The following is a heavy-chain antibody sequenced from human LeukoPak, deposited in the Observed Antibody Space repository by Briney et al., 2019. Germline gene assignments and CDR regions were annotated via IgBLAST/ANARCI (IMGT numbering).Heavy chain of an antibody. J-gene: IGHJ6*03. D-gene: IGHD3-10*01. CDR1: GGSISSYY. CDR3: ARLAYYGSGSYLYYYYYMDV. Sequence: SETLSLTCTVSGGSISSYYWSWIRQPAGKGLEWIGHIYTSGSTYYNPSLKSRVTISVDTSKNQFSLKLSSVTAADTAVYYCARLAYYGSGSYLYYYYYMDVWGKGTTVTVSS. CDR2: IYTSGST. V-gene: IGHV4-4*07.